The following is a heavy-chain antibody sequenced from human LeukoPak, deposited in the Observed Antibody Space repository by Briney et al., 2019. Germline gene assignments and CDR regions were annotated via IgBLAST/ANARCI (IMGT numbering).Heavy chain of an antibody. Sequence: GGSLRLSCAASGFTYSSYAMSWVRQAPGKGLEWVSGISGSGTSTYYADSVKGRFTTSRDSSKNTVFLQMNSLRAEDTAVYYCARDLGQYYDTSDNWFDPWGQGTLVTVSS. CDR2: ISGSGTST. CDR1: GFTYSSYA. D-gene: IGHD3-22*01. J-gene: IGHJ5*02. CDR3: ARDLGQYYDTSDNWFDP. V-gene: IGHV3-23*01.